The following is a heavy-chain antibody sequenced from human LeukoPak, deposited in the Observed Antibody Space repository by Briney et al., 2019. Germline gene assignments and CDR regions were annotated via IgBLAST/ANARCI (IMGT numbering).Heavy chain of an antibody. V-gene: IGHV4-39*01. CDR2: IYYSGST. CDR1: GGSISSRSYY. J-gene: IGHJ4*02. CDR3: ARAPFPGPKQFDY. Sequence: YPSETLSLTCTVSGGSISSRSYYWGWIRQPPGKGLEWIGIIYYSGSTYSNPSLRSRVTISVDTSKNQFSLKLSSVTAADTAVYYCARAPFPGPKQFDYWGQGTLVTVSS.